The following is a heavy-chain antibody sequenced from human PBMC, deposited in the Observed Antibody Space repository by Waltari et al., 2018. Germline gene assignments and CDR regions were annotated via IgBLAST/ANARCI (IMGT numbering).Heavy chain of an antibody. CDR3: ASFDLFGVATRGY. V-gene: IGHV3-33*01. D-gene: IGHD3-3*01. CDR2: IGYDVRSK. CDR1: GFTFSSYG. J-gene: IGHJ4*02. Sequence: QVQLVESGGGVVQPGRSLRLSCAASGFTFSSYGMHWVRQAPGKGLEWVAVIGYDVRSKYYADSVKGRFTISRDKSKNTLYLQMNSLRAEDTAVYYCASFDLFGVATRGYWGQGTLVTVSS.